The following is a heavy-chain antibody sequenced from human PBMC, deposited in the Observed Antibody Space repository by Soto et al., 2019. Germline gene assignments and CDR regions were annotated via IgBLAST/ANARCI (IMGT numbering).Heavy chain of an antibody. J-gene: IGHJ4*02. V-gene: IGHV3-21*01. Sequence: GGSLRLSCAASGFTFSSYSMNWVRQAPGKGLEWVSSISSSSSYIYYADSVKGRFTISRDNAKNSLYLQMNSLRAEDTAVYYCARDQYGSGSYYPIDYWGQGTLVTVSS. CDR2: ISSSSSYI. D-gene: IGHD3-10*01. CDR3: ARDQYGSGSYYPIDY. CDR1: GFTFSSYS.